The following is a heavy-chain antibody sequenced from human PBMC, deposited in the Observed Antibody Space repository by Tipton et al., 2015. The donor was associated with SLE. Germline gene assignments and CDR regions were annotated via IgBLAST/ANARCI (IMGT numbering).Heavy chain of an antibody. Sequence: TLSLTCAVSGGPFRGSYWGWIRQSPGKGLEGIGESSPRGGTKDNPSLKRRVIVSVDTSKNQVSLNLSSVTAADTAVYYCATRGSSSWYFFDYWGQGTLVTVSS. V-gene: IGHV4-34*01. D-gene: IGHD6-13*01. CDR1: GGPFRGSY. J-gene: IGHJ4*02. CDR3: ATRGSSSWYFFDY. CDR2: SSPRGGT.